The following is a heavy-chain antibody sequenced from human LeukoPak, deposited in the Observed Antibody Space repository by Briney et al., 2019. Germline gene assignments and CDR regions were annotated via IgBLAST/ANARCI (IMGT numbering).Heavy chain of an antibody. V-gene: IGHV4-34*01. D-gene: IGHD5-24*01. CDR1: GGSFSRYY. CDR3: ARGATISETGYFDF. CDR2: IDHRGDT. J-gene: IGHJ4*03. Sequence: SETLSLTCAVYGGSFSRYYWSWIRQSPGKGLEWIAEIDHRGDTNYNPSVKSRVTISVHTSKNQFSLKVRSLSAADTAVYYCARGATISETGYFDFWGQGTPVTVSS.